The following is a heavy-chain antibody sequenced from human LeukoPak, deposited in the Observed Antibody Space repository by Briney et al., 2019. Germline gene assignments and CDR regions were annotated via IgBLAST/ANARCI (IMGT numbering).Heavy chain of an antibody. Sequence: GGSLRLSCAASGFTFDDYAMHWVRQAPGKGLEWVSGISWNSGNIGYADSVKGRFTISRDNAKNSLYLQMNSLRAEDMALYYCAKDYYYDNIGYFDYWGQGTLVTVSS. CDR3: AKDYYYDNIGYFDY. J-gene: IGHJ4*02. V-gene: IGHV3-9*03. CDR1: GFTFDDYA. CDR2: ISWNSGNI. D-gene: IGHD3-22*01.